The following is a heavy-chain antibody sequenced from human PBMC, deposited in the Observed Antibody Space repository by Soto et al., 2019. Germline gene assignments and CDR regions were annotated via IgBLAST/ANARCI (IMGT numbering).Heavy chain of an antibody. CDR1: GFTFSSHG. Sequence: QVQLVESGGGVVQPGRSLRVSCAASGFTFSSHGMHWVRQAPGKGLEWVAVIWYDGSNKYYGESVKGRFIISRDNSKNTVDLQRNTLSAEDTAIYYCARGAPNKVLAYWGQGPLAPVSS. CDR3: ARGAPNKVLAY. J-gene: IGHJ4*02. V-gene: IGHV3-33*01. CDR2: IWYDGSNK.